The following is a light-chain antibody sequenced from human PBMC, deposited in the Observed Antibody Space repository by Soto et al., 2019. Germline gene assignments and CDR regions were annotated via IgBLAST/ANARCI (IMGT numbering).Light chain of an antibody. V-gene: IGLV2-23*02. CDR2: KVT. J-gene: IGLJ1*01. Sequence: QSALTQPASVSGSPGQSITISCTGTSSDVGKYNLVAWYQHHPGKGPKLIIYKVTERPSGVSNRFSGSKSGNTASLTISGLQAEDETDYYCCSYAGSSSFVFGTGTKVTVL. CDR1: SSDVGKYNL. CDR3: CSYAGSSSFV.